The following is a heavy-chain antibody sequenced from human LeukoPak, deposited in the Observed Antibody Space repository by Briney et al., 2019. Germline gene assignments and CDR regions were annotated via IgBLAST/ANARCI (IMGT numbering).Heavy chain of an antibody. CDR2: ISSSGGST. CDR1: RFTFSSYG. D-gene: IGHD3-22*01. V-gene: IGHV3-23*01. J-gene: IGHJ4*02. Sequence: GGSLRLSCAASRFTFSSYGMSWVRQAPGKGLEWVSGISSSGGSTYYADSVKGRFTISRDNSRNTLYLQMNSLRAEDTAVYYCAKDGYYYDSSAYYVIYYFDSWGQGTLVTVSS. CDR3: AKDGYYYDSSAYYVIYYFDS.